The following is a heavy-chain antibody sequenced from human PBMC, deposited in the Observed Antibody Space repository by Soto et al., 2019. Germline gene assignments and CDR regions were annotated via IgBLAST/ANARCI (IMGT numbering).Heavy chain of an antibody. D-gene: IGHD3-22*01. CDR3: ANVGSYYEQYDRGYFDI. V-gene: IGHV3-23*01. CDR1: GFTFSSYA. Sequence: EVQLLESGGGLVQPGGSLRLSCAASGFTFSSYAMTWVRQAPGKGLEWVSAITRSGDYTHYVDYVKGRFTISRDNSKNTLDLQMTGLRAVDTAVYYCANVGSYYEQYDRGYFDIWGRGTLVPVSS. CDR2: ITRSGDYT. J-gene: IGHJ2*01.